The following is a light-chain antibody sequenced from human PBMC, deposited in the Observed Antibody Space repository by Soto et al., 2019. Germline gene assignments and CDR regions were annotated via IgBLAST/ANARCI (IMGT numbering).Light chain of an antibody. CDR1: SSDVGGYNH. J-gene: IGLJ1*01. CDR3: SSYISSSTLV. Sequence: QSALTQPASVSGSPGQSITISCTGTSSDVGGYNHVSWYQQHPGKAPKLMMYDVSNRPSGVSNRFSGSKSGNTSSLTISGLQAEDEADYYCSSYISSSTLVFGAGTKLTVL. CDR2: DVS. V-gene: IGLV2-14*01.